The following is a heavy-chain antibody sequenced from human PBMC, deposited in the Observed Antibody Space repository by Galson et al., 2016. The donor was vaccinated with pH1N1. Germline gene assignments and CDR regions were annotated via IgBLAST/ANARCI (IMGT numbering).Heavy chain of an antibody. Sequence: GAEVKKPGESLRISCKASGYYFSNYWIGWVRQMPGKGLEWMGIIFPGDSNLTYSPSFQGQVIISADKSLTTVYLQWNSLKASDTAIYYCALLGGPQGQDYYYNYGMDVWGQGTTVTVSS. J-gene: IGHJ6*02. CDR2: IFPGDSNL. D-gene: IGHD3-16*01. CDR3: ALLGGPQGQDYYYNYGMDV. CDR1: GYYFSNYW. V-gene: IGHV5-51*03.